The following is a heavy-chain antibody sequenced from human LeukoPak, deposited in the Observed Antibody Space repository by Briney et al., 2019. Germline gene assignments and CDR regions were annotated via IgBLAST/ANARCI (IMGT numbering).Heavy chain of an antibody. CDR1: GGSFSGYY. D-gene: IGHD2-2*01. J-gene: IGHJ5*02. CDR3: ARALYCSSTSCFWFDP. V-gene: IGHV4-34*01. Sequence: SETLSLTCAVYGGSFSGYYWSWIRQPPGKGLEWIGEINHSGSTNYNPSLKSRVTISVDTSKNQFSLKLSSVTAADTAVYYCARALYCSSTSCFWFDPWGQGTLVTVSS. CDR2: INHSGST.